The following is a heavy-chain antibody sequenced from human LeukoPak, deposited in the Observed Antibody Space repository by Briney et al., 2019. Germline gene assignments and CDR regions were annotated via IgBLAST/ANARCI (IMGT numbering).Heavy chain of an antibody. V-gene: IGHV4-34*01. Sequence: SETLSLTCAVYGGSFSGYYWSWLRQPPGKGLEWIGEINHSGSTNYNPSLKSRVTISVDTSKNQFSLKLSSVTAADTAVYYCARVRRYSGSYYIDYWGQGTLVTVSS. CDR3: ARVRRYSGSYYIDY. D-gene: IGHD1-26*01. J-gene: IGHJ4*02. CDR1: GGSFSGYY. CDR2: INHSGST.